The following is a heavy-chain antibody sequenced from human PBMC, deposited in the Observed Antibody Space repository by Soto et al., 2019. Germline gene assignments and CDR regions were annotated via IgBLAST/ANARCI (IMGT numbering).Heavy chain of an antibody. CDR3: ARDQSYRHEQYYFAY. CDR2: ISSSSSTI. V-gene: IGHV3-48*01. Sequence: GGSLRLACAASGFTFSSDSMNWVRQAPGKGLEWVSYISSSSSTIYYADSVKGRFTISRDNAKNSLYLQMNSLRAEDTAVYYCARDQSYRHEQYYFAYWGQEPWVTVSS. CDR1: GFTFSSDS. D-gene: IGHD1-26*01. J-gene: IGHJ4*02.